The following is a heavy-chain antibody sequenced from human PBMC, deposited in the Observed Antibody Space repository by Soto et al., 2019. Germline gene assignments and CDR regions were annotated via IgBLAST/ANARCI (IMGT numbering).Heavy chain of an antibody. V-gene: IGHV3-21*01. D-gene: IGHD1-1*01. Sequence: GSLRLSCAASGFTFSSYSMNWVRQAPGKGLEWVSTISSTSVYIYYADSVKGRFTISRDNAKNSLYLQMNSLRAEDTAVYYCATDQLSLLNYDYWGQGTLVTVSS. CDR2: ISSTSVYI. CDR3: ATDQLSLLNYDY. J-gene: IGHJ4*02. CDR1: GFTFSSYS.